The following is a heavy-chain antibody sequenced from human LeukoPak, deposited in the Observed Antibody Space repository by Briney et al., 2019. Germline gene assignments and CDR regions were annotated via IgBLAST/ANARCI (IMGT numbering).Heavy chain of an antibody. V-gene: IGHV4-4*07. D-gene: IGHD3-10*01. CDR1: GGSISSYY. CDR3: ARGSGSYPPLDY. CDR2: IFGSGST. Sequence: SETLSLTCTVSGGSISSYYWSWIRQPAGEGLEWIGRIFGSGSTNYNPSLKSRLTMSVDTSKNQFSLKLTSVTAADTAVYYCARGSGSYPPLDYWGQETLVTVFS. J-gene: IGHJ4*02.